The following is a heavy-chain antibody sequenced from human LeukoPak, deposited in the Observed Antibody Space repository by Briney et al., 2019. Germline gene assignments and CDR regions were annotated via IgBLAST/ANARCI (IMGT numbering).Heavy chain of an antibody. CDR1: GGTFSSYA. D-gene: IGHD2-2*01. CDR2: IIPIFGTA. Sequence: ASGKVTCKASGGTFSSYAISRVRQAPAPGLEWMGGIIPIFGTANYAQKFQGRVRITTDESTNTAYMELSSLRTEDTAVYYCARTVVVPAAITDYYYYYYMDVWGKGTTVTVSS. V-gene: IGHV1-69*05. J-gene: IGHJ6*03. CDR3: ARTVVVPAAITDYYYYYYMDV.